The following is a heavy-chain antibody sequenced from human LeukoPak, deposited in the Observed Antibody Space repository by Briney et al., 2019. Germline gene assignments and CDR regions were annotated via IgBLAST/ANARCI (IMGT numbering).Heavy chain of an antibody. CDR1: GYTFTDYY. CDR3: ARQPSFDAIDI. V-gene: IGHV1-2*02. D-gene: IGHD2-2*01. CDR2: INPDSGGT. J-gene: IGHJ3*02. Sequence: ASVKVSCKASGYTFTDYYMHWVRQAPGQGLEWMGWINPDSGGTNYAQKFQGRVTMTRDTSISTAYMELSRLRSDDTAVYYCARQPSFDAIDIWGQGTMVTVSS.